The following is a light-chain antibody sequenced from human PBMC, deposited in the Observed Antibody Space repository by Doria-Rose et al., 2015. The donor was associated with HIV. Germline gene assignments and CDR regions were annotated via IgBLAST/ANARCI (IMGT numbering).Light chain of an antibody. CDR3: QQSFSTPRT. CDR2: ATS. V-gene: IGKV1-39*01. J-gene: IGKJ1*01. CDR1: QNIHLF. Sequence: TQSPSSLSASVGDRVTITCRASQNIHLFLNWYQQRPGRVPKVLIYATSTLQSGVPSRFSGSRSGTDFTLTISSVQPEDFATYYCQQSFSTPRTFGPGTKVEMK.